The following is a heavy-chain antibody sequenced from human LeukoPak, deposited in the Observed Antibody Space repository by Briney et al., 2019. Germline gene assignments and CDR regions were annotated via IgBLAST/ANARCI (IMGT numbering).Heavy chain of an antibody. CDR2: IYSSGST. Sequence: KPSETLPLTCTVSGGSISSYYWSWIRLPPGKGLEWIGCIYSSGSTSYKPSLKSRITISVDTSKNQFSLNLSSVTAADTAVYYCVRGKAAAGAIWFDPWGQGTLVTVSS. V-gene: IGHV4-59*01. CDR1: GGSISSYY. J-gene: IGHJ5*02. D-gene: IGHD6-13*01. CDR3: VRGKAAAGAIWFDP.